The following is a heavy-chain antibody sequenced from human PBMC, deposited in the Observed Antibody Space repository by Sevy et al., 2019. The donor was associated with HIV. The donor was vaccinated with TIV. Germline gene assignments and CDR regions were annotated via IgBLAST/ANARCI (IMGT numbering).Heavy chain of an antibody. CDR3: AKMQGGSYNYYGMDV. J-gene: IGHJ6*02. V-gene: IGHV3-30*18. CDR1: GFIFSTYG. D-gene: IGHD1-26*01. CDR2: ISFDGSDK. Sequence: GGSLRLSCAASGFIFSTYGIHWDRQAPGKGLEWVAVISFDGSDKYYADSVRGRFTISRDNSKNTLYLQMNSLRVEDTAIYYCAKMQGGSYNYYGMDVWGQGTTVTVSS.